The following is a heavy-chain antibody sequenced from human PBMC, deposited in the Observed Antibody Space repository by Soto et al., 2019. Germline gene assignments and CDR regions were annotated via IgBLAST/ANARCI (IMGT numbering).Heavy chain of an antibody. Sequence: QVQLVQSGAEVKKPGASVKVSCKASGYTFTSYDINWVRQATGQGLEWMGWMNPNSGNTGYAQKFQGRVTMTRNTSISTAYMALSSLRSEDTAVYYCARAKTIFGVVIMSYYYYGMDVWGQGTTVTVSS. CDR2: MNPNSGNT. CDR3: ARAKTIFGVVIMSYYYYGMDV. CDR1: GYTFTSYD. D-gene: IGHD3-3*01. J-gene: IGHJ6*02. V-gene: IGHV1-8*01.